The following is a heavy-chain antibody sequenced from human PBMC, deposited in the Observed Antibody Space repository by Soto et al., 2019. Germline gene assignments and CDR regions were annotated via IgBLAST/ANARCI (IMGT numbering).Heavy chain of an antibody. Sequence: PGGSQRLSCAASGFTFSSYSMNWVRQAPGKGLEWVSSISSSSSYIYYADSVKGRFTISRDNAKNSLYLQMNSLRAEDTAVYYCARSGYCSGGSCQGFDYWGQGTLVTVSS. D-gene: IGHD2-15*01. CDR2: ISSSSSYI. CDR3: ARSGYCSGGSCQGFDY. CDR1: GFTFSSYS. V-gene: IGHV3-21*01. J-gene: IGHJ4*02.